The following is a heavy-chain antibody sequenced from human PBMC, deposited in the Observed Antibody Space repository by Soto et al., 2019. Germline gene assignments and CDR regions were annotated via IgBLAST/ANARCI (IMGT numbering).Heavy chain of an antibody. V-gene: IGHV3-30*18. CDR2: ISHDGSSK. J-gene: IGHJ4*02. CDR1: GFIFRSSG. Sequence: QVQVVESGGGVVQPGRSLRLSCAAYGFIFRSSGMHWVRQAPGKGLEWVAAISHDGSSKSYGDSVKGRLTISRDTSKNTLYLQMDSLSAEDTAVYYCAKDWINTWSFDYWGQGALVTVSS. D-gene: IGHD2-2*03. CDR3: AKDWINTWSFDY.